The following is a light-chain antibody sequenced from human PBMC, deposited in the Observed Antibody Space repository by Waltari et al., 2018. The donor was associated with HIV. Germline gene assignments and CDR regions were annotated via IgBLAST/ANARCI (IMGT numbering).Light chain of an antibody. Sequence: QSVLTQPPSASGTPGQRVTISCSGSSSNIGSNYVYWYQQLPGTAPKILIYRNNQRPSGVPDRFSGSKSGTSASLAISGLRSEDEADYYCAAWDGSLSGQVFGGGTKLTVL. CDR3: AAWDGSLSGQV. V-gene: IGLV1-47*01. CDR2: RNN. CDR1: SSNIGSNY. J-gene: IGLJ3*02.